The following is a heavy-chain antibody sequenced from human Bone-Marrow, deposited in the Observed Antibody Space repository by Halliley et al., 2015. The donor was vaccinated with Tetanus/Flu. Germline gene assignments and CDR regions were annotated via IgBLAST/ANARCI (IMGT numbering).Heavy chain of an antibody. V-gene: IGHV3-74*01. J-gene: IGHJ3*01. CDR3: ARVGVLAGRLSALVV. Sequence: SLRLSCAASGFTLSSYWIHWVRQGPGKGLMWVSRINSDGSGTSYADSVEGRFTISRDNAKNTVYLQMNSLRDQDTAVYYGARVGVLAGRLSALVVGGQGAMVPV. CDR2: INSDGSGT. CDR1: GFTLSSYW. D-gene: IGHD3-16*01.